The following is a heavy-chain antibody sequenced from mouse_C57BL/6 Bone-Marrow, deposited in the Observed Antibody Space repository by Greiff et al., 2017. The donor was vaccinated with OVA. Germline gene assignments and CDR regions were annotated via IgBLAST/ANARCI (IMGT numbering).Heavy chain of an antibody. J-gene: IGHJ3*01. V-gene: IGHV1-61*01. CDR2: IYPSDSET. CDR1: GYTFTSYW. Sequence: QVQLQQPGAELVRPGSSVKLSCKASGYTFTSYWMDWVKQRPGQGLEWIGNIYPSDSETHYNQKFKDKATLTVDKSSSTAYMQLSSLTSEDSAVYYCARPGGYYVSWFAYWGQGTLVTVSA. CDR3: ARPGGYYVSWFAY. D-gene: IGHD2-3*01.